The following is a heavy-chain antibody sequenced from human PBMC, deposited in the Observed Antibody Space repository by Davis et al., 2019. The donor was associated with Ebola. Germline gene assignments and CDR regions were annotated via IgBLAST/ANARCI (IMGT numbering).Heavy chain of an antibody. CDR1: GGTFSTYF. D-gene: IGHD6-13*01. J-gene: IGHJ4*02. CDR3: ARAIAAAGFPGIDY. CDR2: IIPIFDTT. Sequence: SVKVSCKASGGTFSTYFISWVRQAPGQGLEWMGGIIPIFDTTNYAQKFQGRVTITADKSTSTAYMELSSLRSEDTAVYYCARAIAAAGFPGIDYWGQGTLVTVSS. V-gene: IGHV1-69*06.